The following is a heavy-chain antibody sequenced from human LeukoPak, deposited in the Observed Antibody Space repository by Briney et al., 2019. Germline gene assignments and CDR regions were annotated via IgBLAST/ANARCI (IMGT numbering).Heavy chain of an antibody. J-gene: IGHJ5*02. V-gene: IGHV4-34*01. D-gene: IGHD6-13*01. CDR1: GGSFSGYY. CDR2: INHSGST. Sequence: SSETLSLTCAVYGGSFSGYYWSWIRQPPGKGLEWIGEINHSGSTNYNPSLKSRVTISVDTSKNQFSLKLSSVTAADTAVYYCARVLRYSSSWYGERFDPWGQGTLVTVSS. CDR3: ARVLRYSSSWYGERFDP.